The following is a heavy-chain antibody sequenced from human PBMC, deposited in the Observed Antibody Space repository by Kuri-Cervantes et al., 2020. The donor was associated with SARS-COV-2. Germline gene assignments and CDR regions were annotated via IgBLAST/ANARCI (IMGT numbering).Heavy chain of an antibody. J-gene: IGHJ6*02. CDR3: ARAPPPASPRGGMDV. V-gene: IGHV3-48*04. Sequence: GESLKISCAASGFTFSSYGMHWVRQAPGKGLEWVSYISSSGSTIYCADSVKGRFTISRDNAKNSLYLQMNSLRAEDTAVYYCARAPPPASPRGGMDVWGQGTTVTVSS. CDR1: GFTFSSYG. CDR2: ISSSGSTI. D-gene: IGHD2-2*01.